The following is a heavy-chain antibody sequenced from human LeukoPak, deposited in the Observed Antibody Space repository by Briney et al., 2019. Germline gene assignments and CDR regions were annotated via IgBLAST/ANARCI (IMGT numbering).Heavy chain of an antibody. CDR2: INQDGSQT. J-gene: IGHJ4*02. D-gene: IGHD7-27*01. V-gene: IGHV3-7*01. CDR1: GFTFSSYW. CDR3: VRDGEAPGLYFDS. Sequence: PGGSLRLSCAPSGFTFSSYWMIWVRQAPGKGLERVANINQDGSQTYYVDSVKGRFTISRDNAWNSLYLQMNGLRAEDTAVYYCVRDGEAPGLYFDSGGQGTLVTVSS.